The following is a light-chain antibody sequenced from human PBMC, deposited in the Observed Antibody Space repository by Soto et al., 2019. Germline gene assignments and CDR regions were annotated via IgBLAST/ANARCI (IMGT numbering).Light chain of an antibody. CDR2: DAS. V-gene: IGKV3-15*01. Sequence: EKVMTQSPATLSVSPGERATLSCRASQSVSSNLAWYQQKPGQAPRLLIYDASTRATGIPARFSGSGSGTEFTLTISSLQSEDLAVYYCQQYDDWPETFGPGTKV. CDR3: QQYDDWPET. CDR1: QSVSSN. J-gene: IGKJ1*01.